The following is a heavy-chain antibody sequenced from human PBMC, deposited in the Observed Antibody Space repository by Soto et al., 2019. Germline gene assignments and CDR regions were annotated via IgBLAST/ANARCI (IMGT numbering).Heavy chain of an antibody. J-gene: IGHJ4*02. CDR3: ARDRYHRRDTAMVPFDY. CDR1: GYTFTSYA. V-gene: IGHV1-3*01. Sequence: GASVKVSCKASGYTFTSYAMNWVRQAPGQGLEWMGWINAGNGNTIYSQKFQGRVTFTRDTSASTAYMELSSLKSEDTAVYYCARDRYHRRDTAMVPFDYWGQGTLVTVSS. CDR2: INAGNGNT. D-gene: IGHD5-18*01.